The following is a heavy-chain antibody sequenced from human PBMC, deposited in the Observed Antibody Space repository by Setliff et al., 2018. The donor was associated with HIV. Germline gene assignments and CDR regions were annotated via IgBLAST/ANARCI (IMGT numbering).Heavy chain of an antibody. CDR3: ARQDQYDDSGYYVGFYDMDV. J-gene: IGHJ6*02. Sequence: PSETLSLTCTVSGGSISSSSYYWTWIRQPAGKGLEWIGRIYTTGSTNYNPTLKSRVTISVDTSKNQFSLKLSPVTAADTAVYYCARQDQYDDSGYYVGFYDMDVWGQGTTVTVSS. V-gene: IGHV4-61*02. CDR1: GGSISSSSYY. D-gene: IGHD3-22*01. CDR2: IYTTGST.